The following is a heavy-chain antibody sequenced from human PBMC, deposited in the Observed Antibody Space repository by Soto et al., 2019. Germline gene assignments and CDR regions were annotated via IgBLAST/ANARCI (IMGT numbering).Heavy chain of an antibody. J-gene: IGHJ4*02. Sequence: SETLSLTCTVSGGSISTYYWSWIRQPPGKGLEWIGYIYHSGSANSLKSRVTISLDTSKNQFSLKLTSVTAADTAVYYCARGAFPGNYYIWSLDYWGQGTLVTVSS. CDR1: GGSISTYY. CDR3: ARGAFPGNYYIWSLDY. CDR2: IYHSGSA. D-gene: IGHD3-10*01. V-gene: IGHV4-59*01.